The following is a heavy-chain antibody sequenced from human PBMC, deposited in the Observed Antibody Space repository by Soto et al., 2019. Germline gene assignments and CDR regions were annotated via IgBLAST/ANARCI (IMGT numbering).Heavy chain of an antibody. Sequence: SETLSLTCAVSGGSISSGGYSWSWIWQPPGKGLEWIGYIYHSGSTYYNPSLKSRVTISVDRSKNQFSLKLSSVTAADTAVYYCASSHAGAHITAAVHWGQGTLVTVSS. V-gene: IGHV4-30-2*01. CDR1: GGSISSGGYS. D-gene: IGHD6-13*01. J-gene: IGHJ4*02. CDR2: IYHSGST. CDR3: ASSHAGAHITAAVH.